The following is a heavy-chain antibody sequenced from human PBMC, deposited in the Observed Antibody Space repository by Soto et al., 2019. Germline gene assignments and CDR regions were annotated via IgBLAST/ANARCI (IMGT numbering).Heavy chain of an antibody. V-gene: IGHV4-59*01. CDR3: ARQYGDYVRGAFDI. Sequence: QVQLQESGPGLVKPSETLSLTCTVSGGSISSYYWSWIRQPPGKGLEWIGYIYYSGSTNYSPSLKSRVTISVDTSKNQFSLKLSSVTAADTAVYYCARQYGDYVRGAFDIWGQGTMVTVSS. J-gene: IGHJ3*02. CDR1: GGSISSYY. CDR2: IYYSGST. D-gene: IGHD4-17*01.